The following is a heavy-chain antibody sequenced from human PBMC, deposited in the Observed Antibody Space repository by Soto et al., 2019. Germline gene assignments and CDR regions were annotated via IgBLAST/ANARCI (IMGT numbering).Heavy chain of an antibody. CDR3: ARDIPPILGYCSGGSCPDAFDI. V-gene: IGHV3-21*01. J-gene: IGHJ3*02. D-gene: IGHD2-15*01. CDR2: ISSSSSYI. CDR1: GFTFSSYS. Sequence: GGSLRLSCAASGFTFSSYSMNWVRQAPGKGLEWVSSISSSSSYIYYADSVKGRFTISRDNAKNSLYLQMNSLRAEDTAVYYCARDIPPILGYCSGGSCPDAFDIWGQGTMVTVSS.